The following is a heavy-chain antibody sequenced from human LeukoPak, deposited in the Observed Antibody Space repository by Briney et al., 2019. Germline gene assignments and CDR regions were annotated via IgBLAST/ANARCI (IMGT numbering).Heavy chain of an antibody. J-gene: IGHJ6*03. V-gene: IGHV1-8*01. CDR2: MNPNSGNT. CDR1: GYTFTSYD. D-gene: IGHD5-12*01. Sequence: ASVKVSCKASGYTFTSYDIIWVRQATGQGLEWMGWMNPNSGNTGYAQKFQGRVTMTRNTSISTAYMELSSLRSEDTAVYYCARGATKNYYYYYMDVWGKGTTVTVSS. CDR3: ARGATKNYYYYYMDV.